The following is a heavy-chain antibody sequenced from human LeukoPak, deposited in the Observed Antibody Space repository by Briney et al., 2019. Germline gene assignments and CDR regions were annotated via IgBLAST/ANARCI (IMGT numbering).Heavy chain of an antibody. CDR3: AKLENHWGWDYFDY. CDR1: GFTFSNYA. CDR2: ISGRGGGT. Sequence: GGSLRLSCAASGFTFSNYAMSWVRQAPGKGLEWVSGISGRGGGTYYADSVKGRFTISRDISKNTLFLQMNSLRAEDTAVYYCAKLENHWGWDYFDYRGQGTLVTVSS. V-gene: IGHV3-23*01. J-gene: IGHJ4*02. D-gene: IGHD7-27*01.